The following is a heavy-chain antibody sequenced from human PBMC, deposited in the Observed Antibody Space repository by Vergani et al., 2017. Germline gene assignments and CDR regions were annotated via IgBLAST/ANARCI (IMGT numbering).Heavy chain of an antibody. V-gene: IGHV3-48*01. Sequence: EVRLVESGGGLVQPGGSLRLSCAASGFTFSTYSLNWVRQAPGKGLDWVSYISTSSSTIYYADSVKGRFTISRDNAKNSLFLQMNSLRAEDTAVYYCARDFAPTADTGSDSWGQGTLVTVSS. D-gene: IGHD7-27*01. CDR2: ISTSSSTI. CDR1: GFTFSTYS. CDR3: ARDFAPTADTGSDS. J-gene: IGHJ4*02.